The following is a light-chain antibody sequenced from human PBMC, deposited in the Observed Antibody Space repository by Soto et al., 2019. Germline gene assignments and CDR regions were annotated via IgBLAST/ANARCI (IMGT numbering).Light chain of an antibody. V-gene: IGKV3-20*01. CDR2: GAS. J-gene: IGKJ1*01. CDR3: QQYITSPWT. CDR1: QSVSSSY. Sequence: EIVLTQSPGTLSLSPGERATLSCRASQSVSSSYLAWYQQKPGQAPRLLIYGASNRATGIPDRFSGSGSGTDFTLTISRLEPEDVAVYYCQQYITSPWTFGQGTKVDIK.